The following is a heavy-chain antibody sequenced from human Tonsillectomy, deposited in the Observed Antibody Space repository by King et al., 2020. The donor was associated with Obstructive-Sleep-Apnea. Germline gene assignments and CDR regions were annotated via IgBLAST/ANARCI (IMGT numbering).Heavy chain of an antibody. CDR2: IKSKTDGGTT. J-gene: IGHJ4*02. CDR1: GFTFSNAW. Sequence: VQLVESGGGLVKPGGSLRLSCAASGFTFSNAWMNWVRQAPGKGLEWAGRIKSKTDGGTTDYAAPVKGRFTISRDDSKNTVYLQMNSLKTEDTAVYYCTTSSPHYVILTGPPHYWGQGTLVTVSS. V-gene: IGHV3-15*01. D-gene: IGHD3-9*01. CDR3: TTSSPHYVILTGPPHY.